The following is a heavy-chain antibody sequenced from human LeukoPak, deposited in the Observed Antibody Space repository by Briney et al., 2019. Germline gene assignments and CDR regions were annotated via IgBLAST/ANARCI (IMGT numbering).Heavy chain of an antibody. J-gene: IGHJ5*02. Sequence: GGSLRLSCAASGFTFSSYAMHWVRQAPGKGLEWVAVISYDGSNKYYADSVKGRFTISRDNANNSLYLQMNSLRAEDTAVYYCARGRTGTAWNWFDPWGQGTLVTVSS. D-gene: IGHD1-1*01. V-gene: IGHV3-30-3*01. CDR2: ISYDGSNK. CDR1: GFTFSSYA. CDR3: ARGRTGTAWNWFDP.